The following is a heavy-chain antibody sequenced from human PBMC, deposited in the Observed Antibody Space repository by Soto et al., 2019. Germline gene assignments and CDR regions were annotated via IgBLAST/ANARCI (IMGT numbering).Heavy chain of an antibody. CDR3: ASYRQPDYGSGSYCHLDY. J-gene: IGHJ4*02. CDR2: IYYSVST. CDR1: GGSISSYY. D-gene: IGHD3-10*01. V-gene: IGHV4-59*08. Sequence: QVQLQESCPGLVKPSETLSRTCTVSGGSISSYYWSWIRQPPGKGLECIGYIYYSVSTIYNPSLKSRVTIAVDRAKNQCSLNLSSVNAAPTAVYYCASYRQPDYGSGSYCHLDYCGQGNLLTVSS.